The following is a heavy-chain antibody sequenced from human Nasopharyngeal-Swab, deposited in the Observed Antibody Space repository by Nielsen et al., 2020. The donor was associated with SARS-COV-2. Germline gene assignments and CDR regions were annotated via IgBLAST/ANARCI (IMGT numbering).Heavy chain of an antibody. CDR1: GGSISSGDYY. Sequence: SETLSLTCTVSGGSISSGDYYWSWIRQPPGKGLEWIGYIYYSGSTYYNPSLKSRVTISVDTSKNQFSLNLSSVTAADTAVYYCARGGGWNFGYWGQGTLVTVSS. CDR3: ARGGGWNFGY. D-gene: IGHD1-7*01. V-gene: IGHV4-30-4*01. CDR2: IYYSGST. J-gene: IGHJ4*02.